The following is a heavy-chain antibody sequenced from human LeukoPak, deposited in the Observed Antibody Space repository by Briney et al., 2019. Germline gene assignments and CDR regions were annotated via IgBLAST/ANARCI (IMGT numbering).Heavy chain of an antibody. CDR3: ARLRFGELGDWFDP. CDR2: ISGGGGST. V-gene: IGHV3-23*01. J-gene: IGHJ5*02. Sequence: GGSLRLSCAASGFTFSSYAMSWVRQAPGKGLEWVSAISGGGGSTYYADSVKGRFTISRDNSKNTLYLQMNSLRAEDTAVYYCARLRFGELGDWFDPWGQGTLVTVSS. D-gene: IGHD3-10*01. CDR1: GFTFSSYA.